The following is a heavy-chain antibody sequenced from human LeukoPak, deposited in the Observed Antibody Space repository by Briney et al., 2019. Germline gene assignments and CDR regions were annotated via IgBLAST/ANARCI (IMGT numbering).Heavy chain of an antibody. CDR3: ARAAPYYYDSSGYSAFDS. D-gene: IGHD3-22*01. V-gene: IGHV3-48*02. J-gene: IGHJ3*02. Sequence: PRGSPRLSCAASGFTFRSYSMHTVREAPGKGRGWVSYISSTSSTVYYADSVKGRFNISRDNAKNSLYLQMNSLRDEDTAVYYCARAAPYYYDSSGYSAFDSWGQGTMVTVSS. CDR1: GFTFRSYS. CDR2: ISSTSSTV.